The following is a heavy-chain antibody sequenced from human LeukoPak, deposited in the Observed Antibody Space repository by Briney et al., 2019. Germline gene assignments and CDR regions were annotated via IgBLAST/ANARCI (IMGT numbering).Heavy chain of an antibody. CDR3: ARAQEKYYYDSSGYRFDP. CDR2: INWNGGST. D-gene: IGHD3-22*01. J-gene: IGHJ5*02. CDR1: GFTFDDYG. Sequence: GGSLRLSCAASGFTFDDYGMSWVRQAPGKGLEWVSGINWNGGSTGYADSVKGRFTISRDNAKNSLYLQMNGLRAEDTALYYCARAQEKYYYDSSGYRFDPWGQGTLVTVSS. V-gene: IGHV3-20*04.